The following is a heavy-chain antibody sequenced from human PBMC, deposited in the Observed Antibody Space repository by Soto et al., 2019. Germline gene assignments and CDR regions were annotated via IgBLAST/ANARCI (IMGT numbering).Heavy chain of an antibody. Sequence: GSLSLSCAASGFTFTRYSMNWVRQAPGKGLEWVSSISSTTNYIYYGDSMKGRFTISRDNAKNSLYLEMNSLRAEDTAVYYCARESEDLTSNFDYWGQGTLVTVSS. CDR3: ARESEDLTSNFDY. CDR1: GFTFTRYS. CDR2: ISSTTNYI. J-gene: IGHJ4*02. V-gene: IGHV3-21*06.